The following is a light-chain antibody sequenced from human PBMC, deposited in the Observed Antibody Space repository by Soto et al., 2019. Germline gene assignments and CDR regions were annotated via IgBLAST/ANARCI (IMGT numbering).Light chain of an antibody. J-gene: IGLJ3*02. Sequence: QSVLTQPPSVSGAPGQRVTISCTGSSSNIGANYDVHWYQQRPGTAPKLLIFANSNRPSGVPDRFSGSKSGTSASLVITGLQAEDEADYYCQAYDNSLRGWVFGGGTKLTVL. CDR3: QAYDNSLRGWV. CDR2: ANS. V-gene: IGLV1-40*01. CDR1: SSNIGANYD.